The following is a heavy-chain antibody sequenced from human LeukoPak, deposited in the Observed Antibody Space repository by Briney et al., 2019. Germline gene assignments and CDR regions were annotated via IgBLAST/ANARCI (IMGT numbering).Heavy chain of an antibody. CDR1: GFTVSNNY. CDR3: ARATPNGHCDSISCS. Sequence: PGKSLRLSCAASGFTVSNNYMSWVRQAPGKGLEWVSVIYSGGSTYYADSVKGRFTISRDNSKNTLYLQMNSLRAEDTAAYYCARATPNGHCDSISCSWGQGTLVTVSS. J-gene: IGHJ5*02. V-gene: IGHV3-53*01. CDR2: IYSGGST. D-gene: IGHD2-2*03.